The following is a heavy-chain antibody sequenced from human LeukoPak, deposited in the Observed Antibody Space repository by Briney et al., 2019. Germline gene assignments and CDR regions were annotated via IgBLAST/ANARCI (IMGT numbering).Heavy chain of an antibody. CDR2: IYYTGHT. D-gene: IGHD3-10*01. Sequence: PSLTLSLTCSVSGGSLSRGNYYWSWIRQPPGKGLEWIGFIYYTGHTYYNPSLKSRVTISVDTSKNHFSLNLTSVTAADTAVYYCARDFFRGDNNYLDSWGQGTLVTVSS. J-gene: IGHJ4*02. CDR1: GGSLSRGNYY. CDR3: ARDFFRGDNNYLDS. V-gene: IGHV4-30-4*01.